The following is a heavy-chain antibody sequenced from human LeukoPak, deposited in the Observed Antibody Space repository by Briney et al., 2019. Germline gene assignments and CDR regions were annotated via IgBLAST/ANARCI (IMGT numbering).Heavy chain of an antibody. CDR1: GFTFSSYE. V-gene: IGHV3-48*03. CDR2: ISSSGSTI. CDR3: ARVPPWNNFATLSSYYGMDV. Sequence: GGSLRLSCAASGFTFSSYEMNWVRQAPGKGLEWVSYISSSGSTIYYADSVKGRFTISRDNAKNSLYLQMNSLRAEDTAVYYCARVPPWNNFATLSSYYGMDVWGQGTTVTVSS. D-gene: IGHD2-15*01. J-gene: IGHJ6*02.